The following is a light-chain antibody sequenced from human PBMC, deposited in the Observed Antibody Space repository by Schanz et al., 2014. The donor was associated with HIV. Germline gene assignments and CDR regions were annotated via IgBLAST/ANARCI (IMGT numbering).Light chain of an antibody. CDR3: QQYGSPPWT. V-gene: IGKV3-20*01. J-gene: IGKJ1*01. CDR2: RAS. CDR1: QSVGSM. Sequence: EIVLTQSPATLSVSPGDTVTLSCRASQSVGSMLDWFQQKPGQAPRLVIFRASTRATGFPDRFSGSDSGTDFTLTISRVEPEDYAVYYCQQYGSPPWTFGQGTKVEV.